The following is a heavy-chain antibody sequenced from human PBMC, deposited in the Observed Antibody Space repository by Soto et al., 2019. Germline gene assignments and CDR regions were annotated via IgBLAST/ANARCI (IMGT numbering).Heavy chain of an antibody. J-gene: IGHJ6*02. D-gene: IGHD4-17*01. CDR2: IYYSGSA. CDR1: SGSISTYY. V-gene: IGHV4-59*04. CDR3: ARHGVDYGDYASYYYYGMDV. Sequence: SETLSLTCTVSSGSISTYYWSWIRQPPGKGLEWIGYIYYSGSAYYNPSLKSRVTISIDTSKNQFSLRLSSVTAADTAVYYCARHGVDYGDYASYYYYGMDVWGRGTTVTV.